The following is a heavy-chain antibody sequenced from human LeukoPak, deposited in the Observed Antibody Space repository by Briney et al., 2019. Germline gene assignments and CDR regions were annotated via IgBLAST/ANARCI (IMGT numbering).Heavy chain of an antibody. Sequence: GGSLRLSCAASGFTFTNYAMSWVRQTPGKGLEWVAATVGSRPDTYHADSVKGRFTISRDNSKNTLYLQMNSLRAEDTAVYYCAKTPMMSYLYFNYWGQGTLVTVSS. D-gene: IGHD1-26*01. CDR2: TVGSRPDT. V-gene: IGHV3-23*01. CDR1: GFTFTNYA. J-gene: IGHJ4*02. CDR3: AKTPMMSYLYFNY.